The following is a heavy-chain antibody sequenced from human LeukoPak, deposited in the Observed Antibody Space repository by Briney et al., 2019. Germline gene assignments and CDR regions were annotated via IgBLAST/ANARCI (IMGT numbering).Heavy chain of an antibody. Sequence: ASVKVSCKASGYTFTSYDINWVRQAPGQGLEWMGWMNPTSGGTGYAQKFQGRVTISRDTSITTAYMELSSLTSEDTAVYYCARGSSSWYWFDPWGQGTLVTVSS. V-gene: IGHV1-8*01. CDR1: GYTFTSYD. CDR3: ARGSSSWYWFDP. J-gene: IGHJ5*02. D-gene: IGHD6-13*01. CDR2: MNPTSGGT.